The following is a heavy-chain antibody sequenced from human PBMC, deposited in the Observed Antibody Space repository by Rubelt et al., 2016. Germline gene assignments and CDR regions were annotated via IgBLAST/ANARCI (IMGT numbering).Heavy chain of an antibody. CDR2: IIPILGIA. D-gene: IGHD1-26*01. CDR1: GGTFSSYA. J-gene: IGHJ3*02. CDR3: ARLGGNIVGATSFADGLAFDI. V-gene: IGHV1-69*04. Sequence: GAEVKKPGSSVKVSCKASGGTFSSYAISWVRQAPGQGLEWMGRIIPILGIANYAQKFQGRVTITADKSTSTAYMELSSLRSEDTAVYYCARLGGNIVGATSFADGLAFDIWGQGTMVTVSS.